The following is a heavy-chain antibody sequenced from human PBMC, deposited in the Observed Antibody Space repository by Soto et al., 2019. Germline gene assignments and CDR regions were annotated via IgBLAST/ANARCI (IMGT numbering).Heavy chain of an antibody. D-gene: IGHD4-17*01. CDR2: ISSDGSIK. J-gene: IGHJ4*02. CDR3: ARPNPDFGAYSPLVY. CDR1: GITFSSYT. V-gene: IGHV3-30-3*01. Sequence: QVQLVESGGGVVQPGRSLRLSCTASGITFSSYTMHWVRQAPGKGLEWVAVISSDGSIKYYADSVKGRFTISRDNSKNTLYLQMNSLRAEDTAVFYCARPNPDFGAYSPLVYWGQGTLVTVSS.